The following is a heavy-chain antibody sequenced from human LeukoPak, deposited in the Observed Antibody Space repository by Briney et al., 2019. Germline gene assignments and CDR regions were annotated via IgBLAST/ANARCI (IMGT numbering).Heavy chain of an antibody. V-gene: IGHV4-4*07. CDR3: ARDDGIAAYYYGMDV. CDR2: IYTSGST. CDR1: GGSISSYY. J-gene: IGHJ6*02. Sequence: KPSETLSLTCTVSGGSISSYYWSWIRQPAGKGLEWIGRIYTSGSTSYNPSLKSRVTMSVDTSKNQFSLKLSSVTAADTAVYYCARDDGIAAYYYGMDVWGQGTTVTVSS. D-gene: IGHD1-14*01.